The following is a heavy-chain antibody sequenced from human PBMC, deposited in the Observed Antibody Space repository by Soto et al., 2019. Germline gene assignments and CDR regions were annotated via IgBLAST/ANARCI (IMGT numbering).Heavy chain of an antibody. CDR3: AGGNALDV. CDR1: TFPFSTYW. CDR2: IHRDEIEK. Sequence: HPGGSLRLSCAASTFPFSTYWMTWVRQAPGKGLEWVANIHRDEIEKYYMDSVKGRFTISRDNAKNSLYLQMTSLRAEDTAVYYCAGGNALDVWGQGTTVTV. V-gene: IGHV3-7*01. J-gene: IGHJ6*02.